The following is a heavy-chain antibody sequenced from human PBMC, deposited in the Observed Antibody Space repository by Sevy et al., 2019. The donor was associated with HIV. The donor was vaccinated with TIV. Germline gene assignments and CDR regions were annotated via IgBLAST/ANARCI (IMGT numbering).Heavy chain of an antibody. V-gene: IGHV7-4-1*02. CDR2: INTNTGNP. D-gene: IGHD5-18*01. CDR3: ARAEVDTAIECFDY. J-gene: IGHJ4*02. Sequence: ASVKVSCKASGYTFTRYSMNWVRQAPGQGLEWIGWINTNTGNPTYAQAFTGRFVFSLDTSVSTAYLKISSLKAEDTAVYYCARAEVDTAIECFDYWGQGSLVTVSS. CDR1: GYTFTRYS.